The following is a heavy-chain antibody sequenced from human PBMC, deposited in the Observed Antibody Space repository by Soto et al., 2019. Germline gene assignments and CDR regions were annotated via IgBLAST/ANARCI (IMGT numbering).Heavy chain of an antibody. CDR3: ARASSGATYAHFDY. J-gene: IGHJ4*02. V-gene: IGHV1-46*01. CDR2: INPSGGST. D-gene: IGHD6-19*01. Sequence: QVQLVQSGAGVKRPGASVKVSCKASGYTFTSYYIHWVRQAPGQGLEWMGIINPSGGSTSYAQKFQGRVTMTRDMSTSKVYMELSSLRSEDTDVYYCARASSGATYAHFDYWGQGTLVTVSS. CDR1: GYTFTSYY.